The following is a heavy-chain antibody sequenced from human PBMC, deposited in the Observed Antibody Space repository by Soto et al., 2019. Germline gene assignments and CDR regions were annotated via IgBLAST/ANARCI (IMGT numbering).Heavy chain of an antibody. J-gene: IGHJ4*02. CDR1: GFPFDDYG. D-gene: IGHD3-9*01. V-gene: IGHV3-20*04. Sequence: SLRLSCEAFGFPFDDYGMSWVRQAPGKGLEWVSGINRDGGSTGYADSVKGRFTISRDNAKNSLYLQMNSLRAEDTAFYYCAKDDRDISPFDYWGQGTLVTVSS. CDR3: AKDDRDISPFDY. CDR2: INRDGGST.